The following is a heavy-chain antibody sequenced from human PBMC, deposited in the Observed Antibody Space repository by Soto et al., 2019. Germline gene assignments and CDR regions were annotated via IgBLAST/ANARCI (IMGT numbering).Heavy chain of an antibody. J-gene: IGHJ5*02. CDR3: ARHKIAVAIT. Sequence: SETLSLTCTVSGYSISSCPFSWGWIRQPPGKGLEWIGTFHYSGSTYYSPSLESRVTISVDTSKNQFSLKVSSVTAADTAVYYCARHKIAVAITWGQGTLVTVS. V-gene: IGHV4-39*01. CDR2: FHYSGST. CDR1: GYSISSCPFS. D-gene: IGHD6-19*01.